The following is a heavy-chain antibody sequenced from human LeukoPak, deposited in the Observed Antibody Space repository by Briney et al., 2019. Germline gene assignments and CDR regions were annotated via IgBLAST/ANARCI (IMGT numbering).Heavy chain of an antibody. V-gene: IGHV3-23*01. J-gene: IGHJ4*02. CDR2: ISGSGGST. CDR1: GFSFGNHA. D-gene: IGHD6-19*01. CDR3: AKHQWLVPRLDY. Sequence: GGSLRLSCGASGFSFGNHAMSWVRQAPGKGLEWVSAISGSGGSTYYADSVKGRFTISRDNSKNTLYLQMNSLRAEDTAVYYCAKHQWLVPRLDYWGQGTLVTVSS.